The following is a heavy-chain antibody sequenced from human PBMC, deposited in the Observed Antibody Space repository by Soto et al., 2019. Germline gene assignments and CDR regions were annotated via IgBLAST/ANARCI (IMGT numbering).Heavy chain of an antibody. Sequence: TGGSRRVASPAGGLSCSRWSMNWIRQDPGKGLEWVSGISGSGDSTYYADSVKGRFTISRDNPKNTLYLQMNSLRAEDTAVYYCAKGVPGIAVAGTGYFQHWGQGTLVTVSS. CDR2: ISGSGDST. CDR3: AKGVPGIAVAGTGYFQH. CDR1: GLSCSRWS. J-gene: IGHJ1*01. D-gene: IGHD6-19*01. V-gene: IGHV3-23*01.